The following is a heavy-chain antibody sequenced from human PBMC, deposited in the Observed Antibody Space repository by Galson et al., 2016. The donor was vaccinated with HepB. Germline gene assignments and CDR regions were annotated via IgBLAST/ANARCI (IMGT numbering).Heavy chain of an antibody. V-gene: IGHV3-48*03. Sequence: SLRLSCAASGFTFTTNEMTWVRQAPGKGLEWISYISSYGSTIYYADSVKGRFTISRDNAENSLYLQMNSPRAEDTAVYYCARVRWLEPLDYWGQGTLVTVSS. D-gene: IGHD6-19*01. CDR3: ARVRWLEPLDY. CDR2: ISSYGSTI. CDR1: GFTFTTNE. J-gene: IGHJ4*02.